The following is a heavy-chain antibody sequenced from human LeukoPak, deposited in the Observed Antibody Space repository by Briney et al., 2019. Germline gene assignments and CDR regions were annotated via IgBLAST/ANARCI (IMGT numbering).Heavy chain of an antibody. Sequence: GGSLRLSCAASGFTFSSYAMHWVRQAPGKGLEWVAVISYDGSNKYYADSVKGRFTISRDNSKNTLCLQMNSLRAEDTAVYYCAREPGERELLADRGFDYWGQGTLVTVSS. CDR3: AREPGERELLADRGFDY. J-gene: IGHJ4*02. D-gene: IGHD1-26*01. CDR2: ISYDGSNK. V-gene: IGHV3-30*01. CDR1: GFTFSSYA.